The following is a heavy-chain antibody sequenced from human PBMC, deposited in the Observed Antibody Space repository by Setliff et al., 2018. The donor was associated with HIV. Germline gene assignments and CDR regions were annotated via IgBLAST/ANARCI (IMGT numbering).Heavy chain of an antibody. CDR1: GGSISSGSYY. D-gene: IGHD3-22*01. J-gene: IGHJ4*02. CDR2: IYYSGST. CDR3: ARQAIFGYYDSSGYPDY. Sequence: SETMSLTCTVSGGSISSGSYYWGWIRQPPGKGLEWIGSIYYSGSTYYNPSLQSRVTISVDTSKNLFSLRLSSVTASDTADYYCARQAIFGYYDSSGYPDYWGQGTLVTVSS. V-gene: IGHV4-39*01.